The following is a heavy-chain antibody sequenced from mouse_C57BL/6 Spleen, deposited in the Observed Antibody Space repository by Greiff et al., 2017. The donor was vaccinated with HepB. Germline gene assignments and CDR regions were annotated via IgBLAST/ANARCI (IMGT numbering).Heavy chain of an antibody. Sequence: EVKLVESGGDLVKPGGSLKLSCAASGFTFSSYGMSWVRQTPDKRLEWVATISSGGSYTYYPDSVKGRFTISRDNAKNTLYLQMSSLKSEDTAMYYCARHEDYDFDYWGQGTTLTVSS. CDR3: ARHEDYDFDY. D-gene: IGHD2-4*01. J-gene: IGHJ2*01. V-gene: IGHV5-6*01. CDR2: ISSGGSYT. CDR1: GFTFSSYG.